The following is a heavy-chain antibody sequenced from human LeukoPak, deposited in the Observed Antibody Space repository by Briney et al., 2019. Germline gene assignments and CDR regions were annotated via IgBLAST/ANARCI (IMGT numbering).Heavy chain of an antibody. CDR1: GFTFSSYG. CDR2: ISGSGGST. Sequence: GGSLRLSCAASGFTFSSYGMSWVRQAPGKGLEWVLVISGSGGSTYYADSVKGRFTISRDNSKNTLYLQMNSLRAEDTAVYYCAKYQVVAARGFDYWGQGTLVTVSS. V-gene: IGHV3-23*01. CDR3: AKYQVVAARGFDY. J-gene: IGHJ4*02. D-gene: IGHD2-15*01.